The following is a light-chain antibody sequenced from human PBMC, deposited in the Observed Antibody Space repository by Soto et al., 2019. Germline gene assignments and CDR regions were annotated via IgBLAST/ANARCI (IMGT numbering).Light chain of an antibody. CDR2: EVS. CDR3: SSYTSSSTLV. V-gene: IGLV2-14*01. J-gene: IGLJ1*01. Sequence: QAALTQPASVSGSPGQSITISCTGTSSDVGGYNYVSWYQQHPGKAPKLMIYEVSNRPSGVSNRFSGSKSGNTASLTISGLQAEDEADYYCSSYTSSSTLVFRTGTKVTAL. CDR1: SSDVGGYNY.